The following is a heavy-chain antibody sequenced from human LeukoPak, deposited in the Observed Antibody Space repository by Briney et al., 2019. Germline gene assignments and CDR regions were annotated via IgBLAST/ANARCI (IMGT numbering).Heavy chain of an antibody. V-gene: IGHV3-74*01. CDR1: GFTFSSYW. Sequence: PGGSLRLSCAASGFTFSSYWMHWVRQAPGKGLVWVSRINSDRSSTSYADSVKGRFTISRDNAKNTLYLQMNSLRAEDTAVYYCARRSSGSPPYYFGYWGQGTLVTVSS. CDR3: ARRSSGSPPYYFGY. D-gene: IGHD1-26*01. CDR2: INSDRSST. J-gene: IGHJ4*02.